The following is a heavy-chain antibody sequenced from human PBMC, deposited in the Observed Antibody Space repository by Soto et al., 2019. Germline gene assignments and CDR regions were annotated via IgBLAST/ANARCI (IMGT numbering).Heavy chain of an antibody. CDR3: AKNGHPPYYYYGMDV. V-gene: IGHV1-18*01. D-gene: IGHD2-8*01. CDR2: ISGYNGDT. CDR1: GYTFSRYG. Sequence: QGQLVQSGVEVKKPGASVKVSCKASGYTFSRYGISWVRQAPGQGLEWMGWISGYNGDTNYAQKFQGRVTMTIDTSTNTAYMELRTLTSDDTAVYYCAKNGHPPYYYYGMDVWGQGTTVSVSS. J-gene: IGHJ6*02.